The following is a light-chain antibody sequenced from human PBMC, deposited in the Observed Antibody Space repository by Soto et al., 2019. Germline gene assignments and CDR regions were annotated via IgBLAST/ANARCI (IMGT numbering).Light chain of an antibody. CDR2: AAS. CDR3: QQSYRTPT. V-gene: IGKV1-39*01. Sequence: DIQMTQSPSSLSASVLDIVTITCRASQSISSYLNWYQQKPGKAPKLLIYAASSLQSGVPSRFSGSGSGTDYTLTISSLQPEDFATYYCQQSYRTPTFGKGTRREIK. J-gene: IGKJ5*01. CDR1: QSISSY.